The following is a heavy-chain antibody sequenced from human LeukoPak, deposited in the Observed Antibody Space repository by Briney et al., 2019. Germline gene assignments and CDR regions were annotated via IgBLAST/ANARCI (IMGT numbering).Heavy chain of an antibody. J-gene: IGHJ4*02. CDR3: ARQQAVLGPGIDY. D-gene: IGHD6-19*01. V-gene: IGHV5-51*01. CDR2: ISPGGSDT. CDR1: GYTFTNYW. Sequence: GESLKISCEASGYTFTNYWIGWVRQMPGKGLEWMGIISPGGSDTRYSPSFQGQVTISADKSINTAYLQWSSLKASDTAIYYCARQQAVLGPGIDYWGQGTVVSVSS.